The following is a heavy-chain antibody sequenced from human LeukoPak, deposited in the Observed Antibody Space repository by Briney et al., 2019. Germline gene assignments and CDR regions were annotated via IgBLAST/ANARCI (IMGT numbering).Heavy chain of an antibody. V-gene: IGHV3-30-3*01. D-gene: IGHD6-13*01. Sequence: PGGSLRLSCAASGFTFSSYAMHWVRQAPGKGLDWVAVISYDGSNKYYADSVKGRFTISRDNSKTTLYLQMNSLRAEDTAVYYCAKVDVGASSWTMLDYWGQGTLVTVSS. CDR2: ISYDGSNK. CDR3: AKVDVGASSWTMLDY. J-gene: IGHJ4*02. CDR1: GFTFSSYA.